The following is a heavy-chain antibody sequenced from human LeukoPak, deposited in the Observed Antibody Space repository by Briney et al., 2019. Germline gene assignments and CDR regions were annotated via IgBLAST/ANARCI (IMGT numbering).Heavy chain of an antibody. CDR1: GFTFSDYY. V-gene: IGHV3-11*04. D-gene: IGHD2-2*01. J-gene: IGHJ6*03. CDR2: ISSSGSTI. Sequence: SGGSLRLSCAASGFTFSDYYMSWIRQAPGKGLEWVSYISSSGSTIYYADSVKGRFTISRDNAKNSLSLQMNSLRAEDTAVYYCARTAALPVINYYYYYMDVWGKGTTVTISS. CDR3: ARTAALPVINYYYYYMDV.